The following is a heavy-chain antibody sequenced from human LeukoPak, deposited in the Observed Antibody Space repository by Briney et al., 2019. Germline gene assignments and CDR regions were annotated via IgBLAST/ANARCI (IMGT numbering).Heavy chain of an antibody. V-gene: IGHV4-39*01. Sequence: SETLSPTCTVFGFSVTTSGYYGAWIRQPPGGGLEGIGSISYSGITYYKPSLRGRVTISGDTAKNQFSLKLSSVTAADTAVYYCARHNDYASLMDVWGQGTTVTVSS. J-gene: IGHJ6*02. CDR3: ARHNDYASLMDV. CDR2: ISYSGIT. D-gene: IGHD2-2*01. CDR1: GFSVTTSGYY.